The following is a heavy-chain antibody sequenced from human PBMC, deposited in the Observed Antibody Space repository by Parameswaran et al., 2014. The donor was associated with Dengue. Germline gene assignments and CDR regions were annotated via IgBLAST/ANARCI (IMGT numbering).Heavy chain of an antibody. CDR3: VLGLRSGYYDH. CDR1: GFTFSSYE. V-gene: IGHV3-48*03. Sequence: GGSLRLSCSASGFTFSSYEMNWVRQAPGRGLEWVSYISVSGNTIHYTDSVKGRFTISRDNAKNSLYLQMKSLTAEDTAVYYCVLGLRSGYYDHWGQGTLVTVSS. D-gene: IGHD3-22*01. CDR2: ISVSGNTI. J-gene: IGHJ4*02.